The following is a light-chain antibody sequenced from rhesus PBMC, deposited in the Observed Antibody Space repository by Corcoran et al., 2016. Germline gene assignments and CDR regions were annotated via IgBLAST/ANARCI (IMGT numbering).Light chain of an antibody. CDR1: QDISSW. Sequence: DIQMTQSPSSLSASAGDTVTITCRASQDISSWLAWYQQKPGKAPKLLINKAASLERGVPSSFSGSGSGTDFTLTISSLQSGDSASYYCQQYKRRWTFGQGTKVEIK. CDR3: QQYKRRWT. V-gene: IGKV1-21*01. J-gene: IGKJ1*01. CDR2: KAA.